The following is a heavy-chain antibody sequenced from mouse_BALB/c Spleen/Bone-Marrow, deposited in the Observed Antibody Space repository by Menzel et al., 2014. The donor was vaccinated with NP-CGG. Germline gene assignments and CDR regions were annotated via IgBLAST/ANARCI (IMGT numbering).Heavy chain of an antibody. CDR2: INPDSSTI. Sequence: VQLQQPGGGLVQPGGSLKLSCAASRFDFSRYWMSWVRRAPGKGLEWIGEINPDSSTINYTPSLKDKSIISRDNAKNTLYLQMSKVRSEDTALYYCARPGDYDAMDYWGQGTSVTVSS. J-gene: IGHJ4*01. CDR3: ARPGDYDAMDY. CDR1: RFDFSRYW. V-gene: IGHV4-1*02.